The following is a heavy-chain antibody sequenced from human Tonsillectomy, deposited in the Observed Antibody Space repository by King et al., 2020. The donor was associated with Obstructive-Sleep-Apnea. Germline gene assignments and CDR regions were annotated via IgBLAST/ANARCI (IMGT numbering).Heavy chain of an antibody. V-gene: IGHV3-23*04. CDR2: VSASGHSP. J-gene: IGHJ5*02. Sequence: VKLVESGGGLVKPGGSLRLSCAATGFTFSDYAMTWIRQAPGKGLEWVSTVSASGHSPFYSDSVKGRFTISKDNTQNTLFLQMNSLRADDTAFYYCARDRPPKSSWGQGTLVTVSS. CDR1: GFTFSDYA. CDR3: ARDRPPKSS.